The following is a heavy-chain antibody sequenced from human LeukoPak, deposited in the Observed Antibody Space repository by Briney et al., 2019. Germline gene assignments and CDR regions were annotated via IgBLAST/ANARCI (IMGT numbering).Heavy chain of an antibody. D-gene: IGHD6-19*01. CDR2: INAGNGNT. J-gene: IGHJ4*02. CDR1: GYTFTSYA. Sequence: ASVKVSCKASGYTFTSYAMHWVRQAPGQRLEWMGWINAGNGNTKYSQKFQGRVTITRDTSASTAYMELSSLRSEDTAVYYCARVSQLVSGWRSTNFDYWGQGTLVTVSS. CDR3: ARVSQLVSGWRSTNFDY. V-gene: IGHV1-3*01.